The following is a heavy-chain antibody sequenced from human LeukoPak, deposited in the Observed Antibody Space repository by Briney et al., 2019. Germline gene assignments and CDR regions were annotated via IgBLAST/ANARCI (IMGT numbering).Heavy chain of an antibody. CDR3: ARDPSIAADKNAFDI. Sequence: GGSLRLSCAASGFTFSSDAMSWVRQAPGKGLEWVSVIYSGGSTYYADSVKGRFTISRDNSKNTLYLQMNSLRAEDTAVYYCARDPSIAADKNAFDIWGQGTMVTVSS. D-gene: IGHD6-13*01. V-gene: IGHV3-66*01. CDR2: IYSGGST. CDR1: GFTFSSDA. J-gene: IGHJ3*02.